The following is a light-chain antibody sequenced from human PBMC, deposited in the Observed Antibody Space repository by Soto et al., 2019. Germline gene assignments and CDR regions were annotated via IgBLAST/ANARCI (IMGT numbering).Light chain of an antibody. CDR1: QSVSSN. Sequence: EIVMTQSPATLSVSPGERATLSCRASQSVSSNLAWYQQKPGQAPRLLIYGASTRATGIPARFSGSGSGTEFTLTISILQSEDFAVYYCQQYNNWRWTFGQGTKVDIK. CDR3: QQYNNWRWT. CDR2: GAS. V-gene: IGKV3-15*01. J-gene: IGKJ1*01.